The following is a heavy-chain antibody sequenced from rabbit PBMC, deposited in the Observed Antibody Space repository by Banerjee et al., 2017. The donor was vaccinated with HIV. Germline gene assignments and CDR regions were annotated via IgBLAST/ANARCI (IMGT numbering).Heavy chain of an antibody. D-gene: IGHD8-1*01. CDR2: AYAGSSDST. V-gene: IGHV1S40*01. CDR3: ARDTGTSFSTYGMDL. J-gene: IGHJ6*01. CDR1: GVSFSFSSY. Sequence: LVESGGGLVKPGASLTLTCTASGVSFSFSSYMCWVRQAPGKGLEWVACAYAGSSDSTYSASWAKGRFTISKTSSTTVTLQMTSLTAADTATYFCARDTGTSFSTYGMDLWGPGTLVTVS.